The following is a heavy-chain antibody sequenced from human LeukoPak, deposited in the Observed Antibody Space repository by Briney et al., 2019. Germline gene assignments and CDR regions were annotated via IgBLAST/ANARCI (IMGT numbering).Heavy chain of an antibody. CDR2: IYYSGST. D-gene: IGHD5/OR15-5a*01. Sequence: SETLSLTCTVSGGSISSSSYYWGWIRQPPGKGLEWIGSIYYSGSTYYNPSLKSRVTISVDTSKNQFSLKLSSVTAADTAVYYCARDRLSTADYWGQGTLVTVSS. J-gene: IGHJ4*02. CDR1: GGSISSSSYY. CDR3: ARDRLSTADY. V-gene: IGHV4-39*07.